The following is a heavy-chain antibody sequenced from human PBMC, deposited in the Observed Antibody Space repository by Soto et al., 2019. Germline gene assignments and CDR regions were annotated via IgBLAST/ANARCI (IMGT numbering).Heavy chain of an antibody. J-gene: IGHJ4*02. CDR2: ISGSGGST. CDR3: AKYSYSSGWYPAPFDY. D-gene: IGHD6-13*01. V-gene: IGHV3-23*01. CDR1: GFTFISYA. Sequence: GGSLRLSCAASGFTFISYAMSWVRQAPGKGLEWVSAISGSGGSTYYADSVKGRFTISRDNSKNTLYLQMNSLRAEDTAVYYCAKYSYSSGWYPAPFDYWGQGTLVTVSS.